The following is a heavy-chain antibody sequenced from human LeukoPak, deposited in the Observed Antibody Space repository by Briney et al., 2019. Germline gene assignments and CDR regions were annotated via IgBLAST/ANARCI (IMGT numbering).Heavy chain of an antibody. CDR1: GFTVSSNY. CDR3: ARDTDGGNSADY. D-gene: IGHD4-23*01. Sequence: GSLRLSCAASGFTVSSNYMSWVRQAPGKGLEWVSVIYSGGSTYYADSVKGRFTISRDNSKNTLYLQMNSLRAEDTAVYYCARDTDGGNSADYWGQGTLVTVSS. V-gene: IGHV3-53*01. CDR2: IYSGGST. J-gene: IGHJ4*02.